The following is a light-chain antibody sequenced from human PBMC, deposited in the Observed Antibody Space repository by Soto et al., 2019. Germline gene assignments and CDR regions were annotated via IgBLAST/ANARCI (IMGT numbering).Light chain of an antibody. CDR2: DAS. V-gene: IGKV3-11*01. J-gene: IGKJ4*01. CDR3: KQRSNLSPKLT. CDR1: QSVSSY. Sequence: EIVINQSQPTLSSSSGERATXSCRXSQSVSSYLAWYQQKPSQAPRLLIYDASKMPTVITAIFSGSAYGPEFTITISSIEPEYFEVYYCKQRSNLSPKLTFGLGTKVDIK.